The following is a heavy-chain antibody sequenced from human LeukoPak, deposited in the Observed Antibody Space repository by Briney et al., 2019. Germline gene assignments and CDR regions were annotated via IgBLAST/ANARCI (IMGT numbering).Heavy chain of an antibody. CDR3: ARDHNWGPDY. Sequence: ASVKVSCKASGYTFTSYGISWVRQAPGQGLEWMGWINANTGVTHYAVKFQGGVTITRDTSISTVYMDLSSLQSDDTAVYYCARDHNWGPDYWGQGTLVLVSS. V-gene: IGHV1-2*02. CDR2: INANTGVT. D-gene: IGHD7-27*01. CDR1: GYTFTSYG. J-gene: IGHJ4*02.